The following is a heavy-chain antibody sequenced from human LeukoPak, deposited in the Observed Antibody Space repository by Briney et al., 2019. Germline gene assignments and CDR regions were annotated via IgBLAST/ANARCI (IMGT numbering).Heavy chain of an antibody. J-gene: IGHJ5*02. CDR3: ARVRDYYGSGSGWFDP. CDR2: INHSGST. CDR1: GGSFSGYY. V-gene: IGHV4-34*01. Sequence: PSETLSLTCAVYGGSFSGYYWSWIRQPPGKGLEWIGEINHSGSTNYNPSLKSRVTISVDTSKNQFSLKLSSVTAADTAAHYCARVRDYYGSGSGWFDPWGQGTLVTVSS. D-gene: IGHD3-10*01.